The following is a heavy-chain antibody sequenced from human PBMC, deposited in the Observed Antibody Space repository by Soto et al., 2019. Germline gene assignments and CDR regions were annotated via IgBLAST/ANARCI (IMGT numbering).Heavy chain of an antibody. J-gene: IGHJ5*02. V-gene: IGHV4-34*01. CDR2: INHSGST. Sequence: QVQLQQWGAGLLKPSETLSLTCAVYGGSFSGYYWSWIRQPPGKGLEWIGEINHSGSTNYNPSLKSRVTISVDTSKNQFSLKLSSVTAADTAVYYCARGVGRFWSGYGAIVVDPWGQGTLVTVSS. D-gene: IGHD3-3*01. CDR3: ARGVGRFWSGYGAIVVDP. CDR1: GGSFSGYY.